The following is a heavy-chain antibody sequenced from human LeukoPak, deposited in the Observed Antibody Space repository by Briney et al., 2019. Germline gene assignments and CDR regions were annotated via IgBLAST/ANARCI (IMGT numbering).Heavy chain of an antibody. CDR1: GFTFSDYY. D-gene: IGHD3-22*01. Sequence: PGGSLRLSCAAPGFTFSDYYMSWIRQAPGKGLEWVSCISSSGSTIYYADSVKGRFTISRDNAKNSLYLQMSSLRAEDTAVYYCARGGDDSSGYYDYWGQGTLVTVSS. CDR2: ISSSGSTI. V-gene: IGHV3-11*01. J-gene: IGHJ4*02. CDR3: ARGGDDSSGYYDY.